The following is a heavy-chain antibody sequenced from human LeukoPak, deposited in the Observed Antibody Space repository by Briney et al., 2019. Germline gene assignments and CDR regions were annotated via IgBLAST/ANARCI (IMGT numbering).Heavy chain of an antibody. CDR1: GFTVSSNY. D-gene: IGHD1-7*01. V-gene: IGHV3-23*01. CDR2: ISGSGGST. J-gene: IGHJ4*02. Sequence: GGSLRLSCAASGFTVSSNYMSWVRQAPGKGLEWVSAISGSGGSTYYADSVKGRFTISRDNSKNTLYLQMNSLRAEDTAVYYCAKDERNWNYNLASQTYDWGQGTLVTVSS. CDR3: AKDERNWNYNLASQTYD.